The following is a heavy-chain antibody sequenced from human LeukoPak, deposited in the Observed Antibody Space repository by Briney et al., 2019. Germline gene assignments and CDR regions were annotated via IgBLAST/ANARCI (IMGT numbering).Heavy chain of an antibody. D-gene: IGHD6-19*01. Sequence: SGPTLVNPTQTLTLTCTFSGFSLSTSGVGVGWIRQPPGKALEWLALIYWNDDKRYSPSLKSRLTITKDTSKNQVVLTMTNMDPVDTATYYCAHRRIAVAGNYSDYWGEGTLVTVSS. CDR2: IYWNDDK. CDR3: AHRRIAVAGNYSDY. J-gene: IGHJ4*02. CDR1: GFSLSTSGVG. V-gene: IGHV2-5*01.